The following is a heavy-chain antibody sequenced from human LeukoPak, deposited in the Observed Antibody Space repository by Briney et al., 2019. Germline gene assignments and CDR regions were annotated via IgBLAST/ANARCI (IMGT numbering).Heavy chain of an antibody. CDR2: INLNRGGT. CDR1: GYTSTDYY. CDR3: ARDFLTAAAQLGGY. Sequence: GASVKVPSKLLGYTSTDYYMNWVRQPPGQGLEWMGWINLNRGGTKYAQKFQSRVTMTRDTSISTAYMELSRLRTDGTAVYYCARDFLTAAAQLGGYCGQGTVVTVSS. V-gene: IGHV1-2*02. J-gene: IGHJ4*02. D-gene: IGHD6-13*01.